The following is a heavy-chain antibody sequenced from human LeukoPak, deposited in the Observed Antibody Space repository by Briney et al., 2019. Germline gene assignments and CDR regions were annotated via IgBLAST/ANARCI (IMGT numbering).Heavy chain of an antibody. V-gene: IGHV4-38-2*02. J-gene: IGHJ3*02. Sequence: SETLSLTCIVSGYSISSGYYWGWIRQPPGKGLEWIGSINHSGSTYYNPSLKSRVTISVDTSKNQFSLKLSSVTAADTALYYCARAYYYDRSGYYSGGAFDIWGQGTMVTVSS. CDR2: INHSGST. CDR1: GYSISSGYY. CDR3: ARAYYYDRSGYYSGGAFDI. D-gene: IGHD3-22*01.